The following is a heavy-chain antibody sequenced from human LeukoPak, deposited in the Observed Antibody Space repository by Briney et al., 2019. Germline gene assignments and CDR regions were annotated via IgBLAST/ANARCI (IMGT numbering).Heavy chain of an antibody. D-gene: IGHD2/OR15-2a*01. Sequence: ASVKVSCKASGYTFISYYMHWVRQAPGQGLEWMGIINPSSGSTNYAQKFQGRVTMTTDTSTSTAYMELRSLRSDDTAVYYCARVSRGVNICDSWGQGTLVTVSS. CDR3: ARVSRGVNICDS. CDR2: INPSSGST. V-gene: IGHV1-46*01. J-gene: IGHJ4*02. CDR1: GYTFISYY.